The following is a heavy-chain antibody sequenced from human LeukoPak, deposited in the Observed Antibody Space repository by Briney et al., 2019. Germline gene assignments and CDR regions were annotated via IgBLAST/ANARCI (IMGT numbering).Heavy chain of an antibody. J-gene: IGHJ4*02. Sequence: SETLSLACTVSGVSISSYYWSWIRQPPGKGLEWIGYIYYSGSTNYNPSLKSRVTISVDTSKNQFSLKLSSVTAADTAVYYCARAVGYYYGSGSPALDYFDYWGQGTLVTVSS. CDR1: GVSISSYY. V-gene: IGHV4-59*01. D-gene: IGHD3-10*01. CDR3: ARAVGYYYGSGSPALDYFDY. CDR2: IYYSGST.